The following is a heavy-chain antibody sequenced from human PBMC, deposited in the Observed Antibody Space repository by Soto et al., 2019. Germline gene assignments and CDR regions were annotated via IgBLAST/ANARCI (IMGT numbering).Heavy chain of an antibody. Sequence: QVQLVESGGGVVQPGRSLRLSCAASGFTFSSYAMHWVRQAPGKGLVWVAVISYDGSNKYYADSVKGRFTISRDNSKNTLYLQMNSLRAEDTAVYYCARSSIAVADTFDYWGQGTLVTVSS. D-gene: IGHD6-19*01. V-gene: IGHV3-30-3*01. CDR3: ARSSIAVADTFDY. J-gene: IGHJ4*02. CDR1: GFTFSSYA. CDR2: ISYDGSNK.